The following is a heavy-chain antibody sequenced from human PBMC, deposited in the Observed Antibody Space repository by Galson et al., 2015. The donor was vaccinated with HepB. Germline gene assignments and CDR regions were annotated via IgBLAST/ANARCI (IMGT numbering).Heavy chain of an antibody. CDR3: ARDQGARAVKDAFCI. CDR2: VSGNGGST. D-gene: IGHD4-17*01. CDR1: GFIFRSNA. V-gene: IGHV3-23*01. J-gene: IGHJ3*02. Sequence: SLRLSCAASGFIFRSNAMTWVRQAPGTGLGWVSTVSGNGGSTYYAESVKGRFTSSRDNSKNTLYLQMSSLGAEDTAVYYRARDQGARAVKDAFCIWGQGTMVTVFS.